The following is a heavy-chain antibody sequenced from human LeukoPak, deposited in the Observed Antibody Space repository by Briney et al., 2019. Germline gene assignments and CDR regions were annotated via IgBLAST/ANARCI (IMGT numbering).Heavy chain of an antibody. CDR3: ARVGYRYSINDWSRTGLGAYPTKYHYYMDV. CDR2: INHSGGT. J-gene: IGHJ6*03. Sequence: SETLSLTCAVYGDSFSDYSWGWVRQPAGKGMEWVGEINHSGGTNNNPSLKSRVIMSEDTSKNQFSLKVSSVTAADTAVYFCARVGYRYSINDWSRTGLGAYPTKYHYYMDVWGKGTTVTVSS. D-gene: IGHD5-18*01. CDR1: GDSFSDYS. V-gene: IGHV4-34*01.